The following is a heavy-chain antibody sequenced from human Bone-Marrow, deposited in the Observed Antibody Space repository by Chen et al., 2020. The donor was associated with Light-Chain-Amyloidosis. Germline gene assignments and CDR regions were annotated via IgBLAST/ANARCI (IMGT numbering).Heavy chain of an antibody. CDR2: ISTSSSI. Sequence: EVQLVESGGGLVQPGGSLRLSCAASGFTFSSYSMSWVRRAPGKGLEWVSYISTSSSINYADSVKGRFTISRDNAKNSLYLQMNSLRDEDTAVYYCARARGAYYWGQGTLVTVSS. V-gene: IGHV3-48*02. D-gene: IGHD3-16*01. CDR3: ARARGAYY. J-gene: IGHJ4*02. CDR1: GFTFSSYS.